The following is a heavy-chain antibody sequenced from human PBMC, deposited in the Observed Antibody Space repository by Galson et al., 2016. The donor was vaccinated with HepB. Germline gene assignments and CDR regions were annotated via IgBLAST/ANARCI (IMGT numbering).Heavy chain of an antibody. Sequence: LSLTCAAGSFSDYYWGWIRQSPGKGLEWIGEIHPSGSTDYNQSLRSRVTISVNMSKNHFSLKLTSVTAADTAVYFCAGGEDPYMIRDWGQGTLVTVSS. D-gene: IGHD3-22*01. CDR2: IHPSGST. V-gene: IGHV4-34*01. J-gene: IGHJ4*02. CDR1: GSFSDYY. CDR3: AGGEDPYMIRD.